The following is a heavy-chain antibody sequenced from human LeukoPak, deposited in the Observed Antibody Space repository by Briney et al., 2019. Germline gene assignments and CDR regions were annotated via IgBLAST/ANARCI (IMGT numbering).Heavy chain of an antibody. D-gene: IGHD3-22*01. V-gene: IGHV3-53*01. Sequence: GGSLRLSCAASGFIVSSNYMNWVRQAPGKGLEWVSIIYSGGSTYYADSVKGRFTISRDNSKNTLYLQMNSLRAEDTAVYYCAISGYYYDFDYWGQGTLVTVSS. CDR3: AISGYYYDFDY. CDR2: IYSGGST. J-gene: IGHJ4*02. CDR1: GFIVSSNY.